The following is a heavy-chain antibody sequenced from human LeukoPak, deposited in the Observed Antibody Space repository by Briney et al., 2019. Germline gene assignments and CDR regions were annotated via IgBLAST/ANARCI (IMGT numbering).Heavy chain of an antibody. V-gene: IGHV5-51*01. Sequence: GESLKISCKGSGYRFSEYWIGWVRQMPGKGLEWMGNIYPGGSDTRYSPSFQGQVTISADKSISTAYLQWSSLKASDTAIYYCARRPGVISHIDSWGQGTLVTVSS. CDR3: ARRPGVISHIDS. D-gene: IGHD3-10*01. CDR2: IYPGGSDT. CDR1: GYRFSEYW. J-gene: IGHJ4*02.